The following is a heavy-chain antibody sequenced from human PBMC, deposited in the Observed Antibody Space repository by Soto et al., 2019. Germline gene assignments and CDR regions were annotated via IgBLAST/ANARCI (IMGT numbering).Heavy chain of an antibody. Sequence: ASVKVSCKASGGTFSNSGISSVLQSPGQILECMGGIMPIFDTTNYAHKLQGRIIIIADESTNTVYMELSKLRSADTSVYYCARAPILVSASLYGNYFGSWGQGTL. CDR2: IMPIFDTT. J-gene: IGHJ4*02. CDR1: GGTFSNSG. CDR3: ARAPILVSASLYGNYFGS. V-gene: IGHV1-69*13. D-gene: IGHD2-8*01.